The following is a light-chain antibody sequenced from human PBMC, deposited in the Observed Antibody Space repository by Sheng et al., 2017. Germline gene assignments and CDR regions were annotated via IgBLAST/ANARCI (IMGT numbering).Light chain of an antibody. CDR2: KAS. V-gene: IGKV1-5*03. J-gene: IGKJ1*01. Sequence: DIQMTQSPSTLPASVGDRVTITCRASQRISSWLAWYQQKPGKAPKLLIYKASNLESGVPSRFSGSGSETEFTLTISSLQPDDFATYYCQHYNSYPWTFGQGTRVEIK. CDR3: QHYNSYPWT. CDR1: QRISSW.